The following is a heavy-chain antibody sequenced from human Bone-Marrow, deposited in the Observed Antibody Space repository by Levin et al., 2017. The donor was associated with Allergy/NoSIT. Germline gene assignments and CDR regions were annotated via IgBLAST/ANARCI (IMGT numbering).Heavy chain of an antibody. CDR3: AKDRGSRDIVATISYWFDP. V-gene: IGHV3-23*01. D-gene: IGHD5-12*01. CDR2: ISGSGGST. CDR1: GFTFSSYA. J-gene: IGHJ5*02. Sequence: QAGGSLRLSCAASGFTFSSYAMSWVRQAPGKGLEWVSAISGSGGSTYYADSVKGRFTISRDNSKNTLYLQMNSLRAEDTAVYYCAKDRGSRDIVATISYWFDPWGQGTLVTVSS.